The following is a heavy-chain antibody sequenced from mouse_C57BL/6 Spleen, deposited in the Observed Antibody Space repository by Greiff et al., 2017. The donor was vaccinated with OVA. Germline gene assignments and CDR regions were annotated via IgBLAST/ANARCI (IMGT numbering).Heavy chain of an antibody. D-gene: IGHD2-2*01. CDR3: TDYYGYDGFAC. CDR1: GYTFTDYE. J-gene: IGHJ3*01. Sequence: QVQLKQSGAELVRPGASVTLSCKASGYTFTDYEMHWVKQTPVHGLEWIGAIDPETGGTAYNQKFKGKAILTADKSSSTAYMELRSLTSEDSAVYYCTDYYGYDGFACWGQGTLVTVSA. CDR2: IDPETGGT. V-gene: IGHV1-15*01.